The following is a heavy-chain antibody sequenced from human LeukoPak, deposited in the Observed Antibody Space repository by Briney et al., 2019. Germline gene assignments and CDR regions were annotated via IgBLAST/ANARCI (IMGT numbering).Heavy chain of an antibody. CDR3: ANSYYGPGSAK. J-gene: IGHJ4*02. V-gene: IGHV3-23*01. CDR2: ISGSGGST. Sequence: PGGSLRLSCAASGFTFSSYVMHWVRQAPGKGLEWVSAISGSGGSTYYADSVKGRFTISRDNSKNTLYLQMNSLRAEDTAVYYCANSYYGPGSAKWGQGTLVTVSS. D-gene: IGHD3-10*01. CDR1: GFTFSSYV.